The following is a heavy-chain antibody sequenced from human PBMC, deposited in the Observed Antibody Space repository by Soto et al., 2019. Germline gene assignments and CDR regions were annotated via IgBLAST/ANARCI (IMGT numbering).Heavy chain of an antibody. Sequence: VGSLRLSCAASGFTFSDYAMHWVRQAPGKGLEWVAVTWYDGTNAFYADSVKGRFTVSRDNSKNTLFLEMNSLRADDTAVYYCAKDSVVASTPYYFDYWGQGTLVTVSS. CDR2: TWYDGTNA. CDR1: GFTFSDYA. D-gene: IGHD2-15*01. J-gene: IGHJ4*02. CDR3: AKDSVVASTPYYFDY. V-gene: IGHV3-33*03.